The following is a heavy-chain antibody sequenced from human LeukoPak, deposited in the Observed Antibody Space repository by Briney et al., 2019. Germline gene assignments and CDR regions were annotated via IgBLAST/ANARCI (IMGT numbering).Heavy chain of an antibody. Sequence: PSETLSLTCTVSGGSISSGSYYWSWIRQPAGKGLEWIGHIYTSGSTNYNPSLKSRVTISVDTSKNLFSLKLSSVTAADTAVYYCARISCSGGTCYWSRGYFDYWGQGTLVTVSS. CDR1: GGSISSGSYY. J-gene: IGHJ4*02. CDR2: IYTSGST. D-gene: IGHD2-15*01. V-gene: IGHV4-61*09. CDR3: ARISCSGGTCYWSRGYFDY.